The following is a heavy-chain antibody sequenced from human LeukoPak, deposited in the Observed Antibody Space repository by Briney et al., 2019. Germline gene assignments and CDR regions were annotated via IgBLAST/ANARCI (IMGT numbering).Heavy chain of an antibody. J-gene: IGHJ2*01. CDR1: GGSISSYY. D-gene: IGHD4-23*01. Sequence: PSETLSLTCTVSGGSISSYYWSWIRQPPGKALEWIGYVYYRGTTNYNPSLKSRVTISVDTSRNQFSLKLSSVTAADTAVYFCARDLDYGGNSIWYFDLWGRGTLVTVSS. CDR2: VYYRGTT. V-gene: IGHV4-59*01. CDR3: ARDLDYGGNSIWYFDL.